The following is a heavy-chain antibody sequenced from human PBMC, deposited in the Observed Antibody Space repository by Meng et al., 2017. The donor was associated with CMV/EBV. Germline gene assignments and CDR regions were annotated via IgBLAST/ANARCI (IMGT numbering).Heavy chain of an antibody. CDR2: IIHIFGTA. CDR3: ASPITIGYYYYGMDV. Sequence: SVKVSCKASGGTFSSYAISWVRQAPGQGLEWMGGIIHIFGTANYAKKFQGRVTITTDESTSTAYMELSSLRSEDTAVYYCASPITIGYYYYGMDVWGQGTTVTVSS. CDR1: GGTFSSYA. J-gene: IGHJ6*02. D-gene: IGHD3-3*01. V-gene: IGHV1-69*05.